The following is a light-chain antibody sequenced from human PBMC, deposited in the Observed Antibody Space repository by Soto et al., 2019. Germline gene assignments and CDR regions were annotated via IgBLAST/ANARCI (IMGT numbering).Light chain of an antibody. CDR2: EVT. Sequence: QSALTQPASVSGSPGQSVTISCTGTSSHIGDYTYVSWYQQHPGKAPKLLIYEVTNRPSGVSYRFSGSKSGDTASLTISGLQAGDEADYFCSSCTSTLVLFGGGTKLTVL. J-gene: IGLJ2*01. CDR3: SSCTSTLVL. V-gene: IGLV2-14*01. CDR1: SSHIGDYTY.